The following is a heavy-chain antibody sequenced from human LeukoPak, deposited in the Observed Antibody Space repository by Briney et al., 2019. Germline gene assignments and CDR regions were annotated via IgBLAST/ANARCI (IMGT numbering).Heavy chain of an antibody. CDR1: GFTFSTYA. Sequence: GGSLRLSCAASGFTFSTYAMSWVRQAPGKGLEWISGISGSGASTYYADSVKGRFTISRDDSRNTLYLQMNSLRGDDTAVYYCAKDVGKWESLHFFDYWGQGTLVTVSS. CDR2: ISGSGAST. D-gene: IGHD1-26*01. CDR3: AKDVGKWESLHFFDY. V-gene: IGHV3-23*01. J-gene: IGHJ4*02.